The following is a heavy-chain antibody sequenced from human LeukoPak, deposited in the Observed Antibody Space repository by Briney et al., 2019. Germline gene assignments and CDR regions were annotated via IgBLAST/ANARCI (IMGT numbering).Heavy chain of an antibody. CDR2: IRSKAYGGTT. J-gene: IGHJ6*04. V-gene: IGHV3-49*03. D-gene: IGHD1-7*01. CDR1: GFTFGDYA. CDR3: TRDVPGTGNTRDPGRSPDV. Sequence: GGSLRLSCAASGFTFGDYAMSWFRQAPGKGLEWVGFIRSKAYGGTTEYAASVKGGFTISRDDSKSIAYLQMNSLKTEDTAVYYCTRDVPGTGNTRDPGRSPDVWGKGTTVTVSS.